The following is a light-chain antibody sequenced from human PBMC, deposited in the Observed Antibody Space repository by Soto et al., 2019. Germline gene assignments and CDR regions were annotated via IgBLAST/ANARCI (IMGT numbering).Light chain of an antibody. V-gene: IGKV3-15*01. CDR1: QSVSSS. CDR2: GAF. J-gene: IGKJ1*01. Sequence: EIVMTQSPPTLSVSPGDRATLSCRASQSVSSSLAWYQQKPGQAPRLLIYGAFIRATGIPARFSGSGSGTEFTLTISSLQSEDFALYYGQHYHNWPQATFGQGTKVEIK. CDR3: QHYHNWPQAT.